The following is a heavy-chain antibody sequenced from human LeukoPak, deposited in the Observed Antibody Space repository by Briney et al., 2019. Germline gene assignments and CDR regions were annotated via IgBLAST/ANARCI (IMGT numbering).Heavy chain of an antibody. CDR2: IYYSGST. CDR3: ARGYYGDHFDY. J-gene: IGHJ4*02. V-gene: IGHV4-59*01. Sequence: PSETLSLTCTVSGGSISSYYWSWIRQPPGKGLEWIGYIYYSGSTNYNPSLKSRVTISVDTSKNQFSLKLSPVTAADTAVYYCARGYYGDHFDYWGQGTLVTVSS. D-gene: IGHD4-17*01. CDR1: GGSISSYY.